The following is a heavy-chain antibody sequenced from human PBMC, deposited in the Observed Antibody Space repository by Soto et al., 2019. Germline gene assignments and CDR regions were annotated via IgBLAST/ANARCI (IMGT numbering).Heavy chain of an antibody. V-gene: IGHV3-30*18. CDR1: GFTFSSYG. Sequence: QVQLVESGGGVVQPGRSLRLSCAASGFTFSSYGMHWVRQAPGKGLEWVAVISYDGSNKYYADSVKGRFTISRDNSKNTLYLQMNSLRAEDTAVYYCAKDMYSSSSHYYYYGMDVWGQGTTVTVSS. CDR3: AKDMYSSSSHYYYYGMDV. D-gene: IGHD6-6*01. CDR2: ISYDGSNK. J-gene: IGHJ6*02.